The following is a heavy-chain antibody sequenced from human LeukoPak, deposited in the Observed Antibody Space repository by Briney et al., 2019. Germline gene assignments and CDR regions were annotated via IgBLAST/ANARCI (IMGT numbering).Heavy chain of an antibody. CDR3: ARDITMVRGESDY. CDR2: INPNSGGT. V-gene: IGHV1-2*02. J-gene: IGHJ4*02. CDR1: GYTFTGYY. D-gene: IGHD3-10*01. Sequence: GASVKVSCKASGYTFTGYYMHWVRQAPGQGLEWMGWINPNSGGTNYAQKFQGRVTTTRDTSISTAYMELSRLRSDDTAVYYCARDITMVRGESDYWGQGTLVTVSS.